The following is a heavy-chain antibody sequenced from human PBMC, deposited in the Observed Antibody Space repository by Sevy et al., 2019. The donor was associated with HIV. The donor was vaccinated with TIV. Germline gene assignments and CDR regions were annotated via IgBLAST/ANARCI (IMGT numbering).Heavy chain of an antibody. CDR1: GFTVNSNY. D-gene: IGHD5-18*01. CDR2: IHSDDTT. J-gene: IGHJ4*02. V-gene: IGHV3-66*01. Sequence: GGSLRLSCAASGFTVNSNYMTWVRQAPGKGLEGVSVIHSDDTTYHADSVKDRLTISRDNFKNTLYLHMSSLRAEDTAVYYCARGKSGYGYALNYWGKGTLVTVSS. CDR3: ARGKSGYGYALNY.